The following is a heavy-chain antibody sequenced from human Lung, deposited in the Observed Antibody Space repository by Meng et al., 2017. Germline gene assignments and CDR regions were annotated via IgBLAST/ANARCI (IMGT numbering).Heavy chain of an antibody. CDR3: ARGPTTMAHDFDY. CDR2: INHSGST. D-gene: IGHD4-11*01. CDR1: GGSFSDYD. V-gene: IGHV4-34*01. J-gene: IGHJ4*02. Sequence: QPQQWGAGLLKPSESLSLTCVVSGGSFSDYDWSWIRQPPGKGLEWIGEINHSGSTNYNPSLESRATISVDTSQNNLSLKLSSVTAADSAVYYCARGPTTMAHDFDYWGQGTLVTVSS.